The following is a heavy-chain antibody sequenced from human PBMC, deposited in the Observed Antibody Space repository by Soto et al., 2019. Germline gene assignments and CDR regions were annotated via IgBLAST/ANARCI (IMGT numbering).Heavy chain of an antibody. CDR3: AKCSAAGCYSPFDP. J-gene: IGHJ5*02. CDR1: GFTFSNYG. Sequence: VGSLRLSCAASGFTFSNYGMSWVRQAPGKGLEWVSAITGTDGTTYYADSVKGRFTISRDNSKNTLYLLMNSLRAEDTAIYYCAKCSAAGCYSPFDPWGQGTQVTVSS. V-gene: IGHV3-23*01. CDR2: ITGTDGTT. D-gene: IGHD2-15*01.